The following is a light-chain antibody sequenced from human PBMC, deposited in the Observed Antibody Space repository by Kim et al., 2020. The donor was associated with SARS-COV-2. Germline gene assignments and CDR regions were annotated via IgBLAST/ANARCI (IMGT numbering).Light chain of an antibody. J-gene: IGKJ2*01. CDR2: HAS. CDR1: QSINNY. Sequence: SAYVGDRVTVACRASQSINNYLTWYQQKPGKAPKALMDHASSLQSGVPSRYSGSGSGTDFTLTISSLQPEDLATYYSQQAYTTPYTFGQGTKLEI. CDR3: QQAYTTPYT. V-gene: IGKV1-39*01.